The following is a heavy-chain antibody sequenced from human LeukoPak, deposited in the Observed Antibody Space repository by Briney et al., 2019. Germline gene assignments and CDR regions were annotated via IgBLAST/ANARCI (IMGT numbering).Heavy chain of an antibody. J-gene: IGHJ4*02. Sequence: GGSLRLSCAASGFPFSSYAMSWVRQAPGKGLEWVAFIRYDGSNKYYADSVKGRFTISRDNSKNTLYLQMNSLRAEDTAVYYCAKDRRGSYTFDYWGQGTLVTVSS. CDR1: GFPFSSYA. CDR3: AKDRRGSYTFDY. CDR2: IRYDGSNK. D-gene: IGHD1-26*01. V-gene: IGHV3-30*02.